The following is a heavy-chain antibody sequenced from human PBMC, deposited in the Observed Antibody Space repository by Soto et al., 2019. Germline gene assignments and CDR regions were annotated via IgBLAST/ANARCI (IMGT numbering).Heavy chain of an antibody. CDR2: IWYDGSNK. D-gene: IGHD6-13*01. J-gene: IGHJ6*02. Sequence: SFRLSCAASGFTFSSYGMHWVRQAPGKGLEWVAVIWYDGSNKYYADSVKGRFTISRDNSKNTLYLQMNSLRAEDTAVYYCARDHVPRQLAYYYYYGMDVWGQGTTVTVSS. CDR3: ARDHVPRQLAYYYYYGMDV. V-gene: IGHV3-33*01. CDR1: GFTFSSYG.